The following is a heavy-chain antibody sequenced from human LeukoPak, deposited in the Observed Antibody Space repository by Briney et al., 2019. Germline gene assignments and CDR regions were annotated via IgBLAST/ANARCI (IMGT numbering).Heavy chain of an antibody. D-gene: IGHD6-19*01. CDR3: ARGSSYSSGWYYFDY. V-gene: IGHV3-30-3*01. CDR1: GFTFSSYA. Sequence: GRSLRLSCAASGFTFSSYAMHWVRQAPGKGLEWVALISYHGSNTYYADSVKGRVTISRDNSKNTLYLQMNSLRAEDTAVYYCARGSSYSSGWYYFDYWGQGTLVTVSS. J-gene: IGHJ4*02. CDR2: ISYHGSNT.